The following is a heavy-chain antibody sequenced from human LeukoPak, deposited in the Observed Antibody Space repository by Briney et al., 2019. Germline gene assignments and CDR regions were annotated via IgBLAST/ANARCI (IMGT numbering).Heavy chain of an antibody. D-gene: IGHD2-2*01. CDR3: ARLGYCSSTSCNFLNFDY. V-gene: IGHV3-7*01. CDR2: IKQDGGES. CDR1: GFTFSSYW. J-gene: IGHJ4*02. Sequence: PGGSLRLSCAASGFTFSSYWTTWVRQAPGKGLEWVANIKQDGGESYYVDSVKGRFTISRDNAENSLYLQMNSLRAEDTAVYYCARLGYCSSTSCNFLNFDYWGQGTLVTVSS.